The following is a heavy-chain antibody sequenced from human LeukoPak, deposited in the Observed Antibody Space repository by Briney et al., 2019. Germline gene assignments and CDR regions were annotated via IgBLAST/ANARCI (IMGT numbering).Heavy chain of an antibody. Sequence: PGGSLRLSCAASGFNFKPAYMNWVRQAPGKGLEWLGRITPSTDQYAASVKGKFTISRDDSKNMVYLQMSSLVTDDTAVYYCVWSSTWNKRFYLDYWGQGTPVTVSS. CDR3: VWSSTWNKRFYLDY. J-gene: IGHJ4*02. V-gene: IGHV3-15*01. CDR2: ITPSTD. CDR1: GFNFKPAY. D-gene: IGHD6-6*01.